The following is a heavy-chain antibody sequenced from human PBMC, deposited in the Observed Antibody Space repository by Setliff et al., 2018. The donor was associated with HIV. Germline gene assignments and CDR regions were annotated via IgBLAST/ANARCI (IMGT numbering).Heavy chain of an antibody. CDR1: GGSISSDAYY. Sequence: SETLSLTCTVSGGSISSDAYYWGWIRQPPGKGLEWIGTIYYSGTTYYNPSLMSRVTISVDTSKSHFSLRLSSVTAADTAVYYCARVSITYWYSIPRDYYYYMDVWGEGTTVTVSS. CDR3: ARVSITYWYSIPRDYYYYMDV. D-gene: IGHD2-8*02. V-gene: IGHV4-39*02. J-gene: IGHJ6*03. CDR2: IYYSGTT.